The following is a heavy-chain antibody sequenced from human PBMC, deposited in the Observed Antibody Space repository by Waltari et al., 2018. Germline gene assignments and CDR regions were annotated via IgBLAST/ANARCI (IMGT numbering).Heavy chain of an antibody. Sequence: QLQLQESGPGLVKPSETLSLTCTVSGGSISSSSYYWGWIRQPPGKGLEWIGSIYYSWSTSYNPSLKSRVTISVDTSKSQFSRKLSSVTAADTAVYYCATLNPLQVQWLLTGWFDPWGQGTLVTVSS. D-gene: IGHD6-19*01. V-gene: IGHV4-39*07. J-gene: IGHJ5*02. CDR2: IYYSWST. CDR3: ATLNPLQVQWLLTGWFDP. CDR1: GGSISSSSYY.